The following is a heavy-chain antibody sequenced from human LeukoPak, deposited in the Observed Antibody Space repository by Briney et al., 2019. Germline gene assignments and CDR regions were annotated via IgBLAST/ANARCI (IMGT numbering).Heavy chain of an antibody. D-gene: IGHD6-13*01. CDR2: FDPEDGET. V-gene: IGHV1-24*01. CDR1: GYTLTELS. J-gene: IGHJ6*03. Sequence: ASVKVSCKVSGYTLTELSMHWVRQAPGKGLGWMGGFDPEDGETIYAQKFQGRVTMTEDTSTDTAYMELSSLRSEDTAVYYCATGRGMQQSRRYYYYYMDVWGKGTTVTVSS. CDR3: ATGRGMQQSRRYYYYYMDV.